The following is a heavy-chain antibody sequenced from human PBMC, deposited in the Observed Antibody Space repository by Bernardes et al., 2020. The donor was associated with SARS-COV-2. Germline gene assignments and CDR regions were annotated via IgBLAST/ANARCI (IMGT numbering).Heavy chain of an antibody. CDR1: GYTFSTYD. CDR2: MNPSSGNS. J-gene: IGHJ2*01. CDR3: AREIKWSCGDDCDTRYFDL. D-gene: IGHD2-21*02. Sequence: ASVKVSCRASGYTFSTYDINWVRQATGQGLEWMGWMNPSSGNSGHAQKFQDRVTMTRNNSITTAYMELSSLRSEDTAVYYCAREIKWSCGDDCDTRYFDLWGRGTLVTVSS. V-gene: IGHV1-8*01.